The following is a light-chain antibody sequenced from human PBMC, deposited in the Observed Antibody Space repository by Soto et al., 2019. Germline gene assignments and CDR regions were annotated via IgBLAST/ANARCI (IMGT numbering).Light chain of an antibody. J-gene: IGLJ1*01. Sequence: QSVLTQPRSVSGSPGQSVTISCSGTSSDVGGYEYVSWYQQHPGKAPRLLIYHVGQRPSGVPDRFSASKSGNTASLSISGLQAEDEADYYCCSYAATSSYVFGSGTKLTVL. CDR3: CSYAATSSYV. V-gene: IGLV2-11*01. CDR1: SSDVGGYEY. CDR2: HVG.